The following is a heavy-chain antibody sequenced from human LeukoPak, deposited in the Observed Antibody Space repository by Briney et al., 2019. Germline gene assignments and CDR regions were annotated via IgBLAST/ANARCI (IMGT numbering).Heavy chain of an antibody. D-gene: IGHD5-12*01. CDR3: ASVSGPENWLDP. J-gene: IGHJ5*02. V-gene: IGHV1-18*01. Sequence: ASVKVSCKASGYTFTSYGISWVRQAPGQGLEWMGWISAYNGNTNYAQKLQGRVTMTTDTSTSTAYMELGSLRSDDTAVYYCASVSGPENWLDPWGQGTLVTVSS. CDR1: GYTFTSYG. CDR2: ISAYNGNT.